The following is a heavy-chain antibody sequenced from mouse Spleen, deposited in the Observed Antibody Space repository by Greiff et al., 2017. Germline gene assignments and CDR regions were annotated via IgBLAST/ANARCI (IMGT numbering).Heavy chain of an antibody. CDR1: GYAFSSSW. Sequence: VMLVESGPELVKPGASVKISCTASGYAFSSSWMNWVKQRPGKGLEWIGRIYPGDGDTNYNGKFKGKATLTADKSSSTAYMQLSSLTSEDSAVYFCARYWGSYGNYSDYYAMDYWGQGTSVTVSS. D-gene: IGHD2-1*01. J-gene: IGHJ4*01. V-gene: IGHV1-82*01. CDR3: ARYWGSYGNYSDYYAMDY. CDR2: IYPGDGDT.